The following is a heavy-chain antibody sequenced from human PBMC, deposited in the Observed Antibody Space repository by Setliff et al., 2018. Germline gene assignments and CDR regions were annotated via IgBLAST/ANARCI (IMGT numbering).Heavy chain of an antibody. D-gene: IGHD3-10*01. J-gene: IGHJ4*02. V-gene: IGHV1-2*06. Sequence: ASVKVSCKASGYTFTGYSMHWVRQAPGQGLEWMGRINPNSGGTNYAQKFQGRVTMTRDTSISTAYMELGRLRSDETAVYYCARVGSLAPLYYGNYWGQGTLVTVSS. CDR3: ARVGSLAPLYYGNY. CDR2: INPNSGGT. CDR1: GYTFTGYS.